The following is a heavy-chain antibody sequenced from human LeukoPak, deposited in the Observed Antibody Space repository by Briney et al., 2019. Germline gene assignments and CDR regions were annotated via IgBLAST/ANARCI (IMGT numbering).Heavy chain of an antibody. CDR1: GFSFSSYA. CDR3: AKEAGYSHGYLNWFDP. J-gene: IGHJ5*02. Sequence: GGSLRLSCAASGFSFSSYAMSWVRQAPGKGLEWISAIGGSGGRTYYADSVKGRFTISRDNSKNTLYLQMNSPRAEDTAVYYCAKEAGYSHGYLNWFDPWGQGTLVTVSS. CDR2: IGGSGGRT. D-gene: IGHD5-18*01. V-gene: IGHV3-23*01.